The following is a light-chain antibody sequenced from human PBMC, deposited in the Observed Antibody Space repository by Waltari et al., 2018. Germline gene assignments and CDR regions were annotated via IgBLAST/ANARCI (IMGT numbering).Light chain of an antibody. CDR1: FFRLSSPSY. V-gene: IGLV8-61*02. CDR2: KAK. J-gene: IGLJ3*02. Sequence: QTVVTQEPSLSVSPGGTVTLSCALSFFRLSSPSYSSWYQQSPCQTPRTRVYKAKIRSSGVPDCFSGSVLGNKAVLIITGAQAEDESTYYCLLYMGSGIWVFGGGTKLAVL. CDR3: LLYMGSGIWV.